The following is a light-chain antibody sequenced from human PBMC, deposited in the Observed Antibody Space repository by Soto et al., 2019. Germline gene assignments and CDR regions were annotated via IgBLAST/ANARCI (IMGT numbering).Light chain of an antibody. J-gene: IGLJ2*01. CDR1: SSDVGSYKL. CDR3: CSYAGSSTGVV. CDR2: EGS. V-gene: IGLV2-23*01. Sequence: QSALTQPASVSGSPGQSITISCTGTSSDVGSYKLVSWYQQHPGKAPKLMIYEGSKRPSGVSNRFSGSKSGNTASLTISGLQAEEESDYYCCSYAGSSTGVVFGGGTKLTV.